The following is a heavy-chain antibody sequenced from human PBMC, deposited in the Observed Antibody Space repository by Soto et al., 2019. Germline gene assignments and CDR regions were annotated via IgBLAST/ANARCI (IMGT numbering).Heavy chain of an antibody. Sequence: PSETLSLTCAVDSGSFSGYYTTWIRQPPGKGLEWIAEINDSGTTNYNPSLRSRVSVSVDTSKNQFSLKLKSMTAADTAMYYCARGRGIAAAGPAAYYYGLDVWGQGTTVTV. V-gene: IGHV4-34*01. CDR3: ARGRGIAAAGPAAYYYGLDV. J-gene: IGHJ6*02. D-gene: IGHD6-13*01. CDR1: SGSFSGYY. CDR2: INDSGTT.